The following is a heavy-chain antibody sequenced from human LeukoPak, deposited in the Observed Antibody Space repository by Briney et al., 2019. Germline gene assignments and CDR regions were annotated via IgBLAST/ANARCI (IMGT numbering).Heavy chain of an antibody. D-gene: IGHD3-10*01. CDR1: GGSFCDYY. CDR3: ARGLGGSGTALNRDY. Sequence: SETLSLTCAVYGGSFCDYYWSWIRQPPGKGLEWVGEINHSGSTNYNPSLKSRVTMSLDTSKNQFSLKLSSVAATDTAVYYCARGLGGSGTALNRDYWGQGTLVTVSS. CDR2: INHSGST. J-gene: IGHJ4*02. V-gene: IGHV4-34*01.